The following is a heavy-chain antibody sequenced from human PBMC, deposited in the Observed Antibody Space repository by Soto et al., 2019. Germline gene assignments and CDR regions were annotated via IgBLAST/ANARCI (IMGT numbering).Heavy chain of an antibody. J-gene: IGHJ4*02. CDR1: GYTFTSYT. CDR2: INIAKGNT. CDR3: ARSSGSFYTLGH. D-gene: IGHD3-10*01. V-gene: IGHV1-3*04. Sequence: QGQLVQSGAEVKKPGASVKVSCKASGYTFTSYTMHWVRQAPGQRPEWMGWINIAKGNTQYSQKLQGRVTFTRDTSASTAYMELSTLRSEDTAVYYCARSSGSFYTLGHWGQGTRVTVSS.